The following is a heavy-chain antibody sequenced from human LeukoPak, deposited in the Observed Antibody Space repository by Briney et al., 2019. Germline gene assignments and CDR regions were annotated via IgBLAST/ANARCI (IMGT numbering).Heavy chain of an antibody. CDR3: AKQGYTTSWLYFDS. CDR1: GFTFSSYA. V-gene: IGHV3-23*01. Sequence: GGSLRLSCAASGFTFSSYAMRWVRQAPGKGLEWVSVIGGSDGRTYYADSVKGRFTISRDNSKNTLYLHMNILRAEDTAVYYCAKQGYTTSWLYFDSWGQGTLVTVSS. D-gene: IGHD2-2*01. J-gene: IGHJ4*02. CDR2: IGGSDGRT.